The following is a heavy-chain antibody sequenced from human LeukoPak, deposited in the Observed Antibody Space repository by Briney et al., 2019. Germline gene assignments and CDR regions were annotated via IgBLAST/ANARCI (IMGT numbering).Heavy chain of an antibody. V-gene: IGHV1-3*01. D-gene: IGHD6-19*01. Sequence: ASVKVSCKASGYTFSSYVMHWVRQAPGQGLEWMGWIIGYSGDTKYSQNFQGRVTITRDTSASTVHMELSSLRSDDTAVYYCARERYSSGRNWFDPWGQGTLVTVSS. CDR3: ARERYSSGRNWFDP. CDR1: GYTFSSYV. J-gene: IGHJ5*02. CDR2: IIGYSGDT.